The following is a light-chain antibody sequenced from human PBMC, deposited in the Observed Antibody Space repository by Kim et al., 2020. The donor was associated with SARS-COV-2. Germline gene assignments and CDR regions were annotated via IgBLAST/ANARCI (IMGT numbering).Light chain of an antibody. CDR1: QSLLHSNGYNY. Sequence: DIVMTQSPVSLPVTPGEPASISCRSSQSLLHSNGYNYLDWYLQRPGQSPQLLIYLGSNRASGVPDRFSGSGSGTDFTLKISRVEAEDVGVYYCMQALQTPPYTFGQGTKLEI. CDR3: MQALQTPPYT. J-gene: IGKJ2*01. V-gene: IGKV2-28*01. CDR2: LGS.